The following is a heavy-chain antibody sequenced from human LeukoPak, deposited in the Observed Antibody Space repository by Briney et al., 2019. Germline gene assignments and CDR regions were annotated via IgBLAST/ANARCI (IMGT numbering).Heavy chain of an antibody. Sequence: PSETLSLTCAVYGGSFSGYYWSWIRRPPAKGLVGFGEINYSGGTKYNPSSKSRVTISVDTSTNQFSLQLSSVTAADTAVYYCAGGKDPGGDYYYYYMDVWGKGATVTVSS. V-gene: IGHV4-34*01. J-gene: IGHJ6*03. CDR3: AGGKDPGGDYYYYYMDV. D-gene: IGHD3-16*01. CDR2: INYSGGT. CDR1: GGSFSGYY.